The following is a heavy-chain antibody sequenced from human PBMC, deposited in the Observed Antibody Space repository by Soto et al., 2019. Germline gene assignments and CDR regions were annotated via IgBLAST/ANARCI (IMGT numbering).Heavy chain of an antibody. J-gene: IGHJ4*02. CDR1: GFTFDEYA. V-gene: IGHV3-9*01. D-gene: IGHD5-18*01. CDR2: ISWNSGSI. CDR3: AKDIGRGIKLWPRPSGAYDY. Sequence: MXLSCAASGFTFDEYAMPWVRHAPGKGLEWVSGISWNSGSIGYADSVKGRFTISRDNAKNSLYLQMNSLRAEDTALYYCAKDIGRGIKLWPRPSGAYDYWGQGTLVTVYS.